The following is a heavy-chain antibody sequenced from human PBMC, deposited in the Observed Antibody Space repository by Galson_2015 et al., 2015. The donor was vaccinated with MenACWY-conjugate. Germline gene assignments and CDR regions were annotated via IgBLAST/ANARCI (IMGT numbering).Heavy chain of an antibody. Sequence: SLRLSCAASGFSFSSFGMNWVRQAPGKGLEWVSYISSSGSAISYADSVKGRLTISRDNARNSLYLQMNSLRVEDTAVYYCTRTSSPGYWGQGTQVTVSS. J-gene: IGHJ4*02. D-gene: IGHD2-2*01. CDR3: TRTSSPGY. CDR2: ISSSGSAI. V-gene: IGHV3-48*01. CDR1: GFSFSSFG.